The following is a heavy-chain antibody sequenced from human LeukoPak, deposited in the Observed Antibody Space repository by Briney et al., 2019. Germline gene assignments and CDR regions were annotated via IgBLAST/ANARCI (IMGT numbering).Heavy chain of an antibody. J-gene: IGHJ4*02. Sequence: ASVKISCKAPGYPRGTYAISCGRHAPGRGVEWMGWISTSNGHADYAHKFQDRVTMTTDSSTNTAYMELQSLSSDDTAVYYCAGPGNFYYDSWGRGTLVTVSS. CDR3: AGPGNFYYDS. CDR2: ISTSNGHA. V-gene: IGHV1-18*01. D-gene: IGHD1-1*01. CDR1: GYPRGTYA.